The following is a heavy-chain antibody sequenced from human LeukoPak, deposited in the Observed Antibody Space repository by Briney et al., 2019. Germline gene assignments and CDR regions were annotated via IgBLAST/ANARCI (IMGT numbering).Heavy chain of an antibody. V-gene: IGHV4-31*03. D-gene: IGHD5-24*01. CDR3: ARADGTIYYFDS. CDR2: IYYSGST. CDR1: GGSISSRAYY. J-gene: IGHJ4*02. Sequence: SQTLSLTCTVSGGSISSRAYYWGWIRQHPGKGPEWIGYIYYSGSTYYNPSLKSRVIISLNTSKTQFSLKLSSVTAADTAVYYCARADGTIYYFDSWGQGTVVTVSS.